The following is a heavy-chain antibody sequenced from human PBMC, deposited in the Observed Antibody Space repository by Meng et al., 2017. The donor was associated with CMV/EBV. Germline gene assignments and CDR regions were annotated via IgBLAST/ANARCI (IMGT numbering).Heavy chain of an antibody. CDR1: GYTFTSYG. D-gene: IGHD3-9*01. J-gene: IGHJ6*02. CDR2: IIPIFGTA. V-gene: IGHV1-69*05. Sequence: SVKVSCKASGYTFTSYGISWVRQAPGQGLEWMGGIIPIFGTANHAQKFQGRVTITTDESTSTAYMELSSLRSEDTAVYYCARPYYDILTDYYYYYGMDVWGQGTTVTVSS. CDR3: ARPYYDILTDYYYYYGMDV.